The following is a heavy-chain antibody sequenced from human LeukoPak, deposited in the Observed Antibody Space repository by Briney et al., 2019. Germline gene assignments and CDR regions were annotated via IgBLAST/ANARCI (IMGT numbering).Heavy chain of an antibody. V-gene: IGHV3-53*01. D-gene: IGHD6-13*01. CDR1: GGSFSGYS. J-gene: IGHJ3*02. CDR3: ARVDSSLDAFDI. CDR2: IYSGGST. Sequence: LSLTCAVYGGSFSGYSWSWVRQAPGKGLEWVSVIYSGGSTYYADSVKGRFTISRDNSKNTLYLQMNSLRAEDTAVYYCARVDSSLDAFDIWGQGTMVTVSS.